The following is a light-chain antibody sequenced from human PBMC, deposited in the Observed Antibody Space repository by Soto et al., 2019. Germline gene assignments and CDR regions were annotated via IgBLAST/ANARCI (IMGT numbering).Light chain of an antibody. CDR2: AAS. CDR1: QGISSY. Sequence: DIRLTQSPSFLSASVGDRVIITCLASQGISSYLGWYQQKPGKAPKLLSYAASTLQSGGPSRFSGSGSGTEFTLTISSLEPDDFASYFCQQLNSCPLSFGGGPKVEIK. CDR3: QQLNSCPLS. V-gene: IGKV1-9*01. J-gene: IGKJ4*02.